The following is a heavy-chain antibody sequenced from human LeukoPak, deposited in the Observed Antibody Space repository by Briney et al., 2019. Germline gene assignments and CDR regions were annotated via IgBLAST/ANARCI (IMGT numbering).Heavy chain of an antibody. J-gene: IGHJ4*02. CDR1: GGSISSGGYY. V-gene: IGHV4-31*03. CDR2: IYYSGST. CDR3: ARVRIAAAGTKMDYLDY. Sequence: KPSETLSLTCTVSGGSISSGGYYWSWIRQHPGKGLEWIGYIYYSGSTYYNPSLKSRVTISVDTSKNQFSLKLSSVTAADTAVYYCARVRIAAAGTKMDYLDYWGQGTLVTVSS. D-gene: IGHD6-13*01.